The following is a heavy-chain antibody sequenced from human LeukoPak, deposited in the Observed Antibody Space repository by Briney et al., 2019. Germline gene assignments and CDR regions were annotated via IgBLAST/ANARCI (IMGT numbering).Heavy chain of an antibody. V-gene: IGHV3-15*01. D-gene: IGHD3-3*01. Sequence: GGSLRLSCAASGFTFSNAWMSWVRQAPGKGLEWVGRIKSKTDGGTTDYAAPVKGRFTISRDDSKNTLYLQMNSLKTEDTAVYYCTTVSSTRKYYDFWSGAYYYGMDVWGQGATVTVSS. J-gene: IGHJ6*02. CDR1: GFTFSNAW. CDR3: TTVSSTRKYYDFWSGAYYYGMDV. CDR2: IKSKTDGGTT.